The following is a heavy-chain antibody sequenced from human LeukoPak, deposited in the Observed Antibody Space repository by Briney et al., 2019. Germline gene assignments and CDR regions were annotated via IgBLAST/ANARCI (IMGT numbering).Heavy chain of an antibody. CDR1: GFTFNNYA. J-gene: IGHJ4*02. V-gene: IGHV3-23*01. Sequence: GGSLRLSCAAAGFTFNNYAMSWVRQAPGKGLRWVSGISSDGSTYYADSVKGRSTISRDNSKNTLYLQMNSLRAEDTAVYYCAKDTYSTSPYYFDYWGQGTLVTVSS. D-gene: IGHD1-26*01. CDR3: AKDTYSTSPYYFDY. CDR2: ISSDGST.